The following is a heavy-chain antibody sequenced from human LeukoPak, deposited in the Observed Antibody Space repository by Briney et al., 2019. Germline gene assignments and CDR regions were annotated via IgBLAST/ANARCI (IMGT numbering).Heavy chain of an antibody. V-gene: IGHV4-61*01. CDR2: IYYSGST. D-gene: IGHD3-3*01. J-gene: IGHJ4*02. Sequence: SETLSLTCTVSGGSVSSGSYYWSWLRQPPGTGLEWIGYIYYSGSTNYNPSLKSRVTISVDTSKNQFSLKLSSVTAADTAVYYCARTPYDFWSGYYKGGNDYWGQGTLVTVSS. CDR1: GGSVSSGSYY. CDR3: ARTPYDFWSGYYKGGNDY.